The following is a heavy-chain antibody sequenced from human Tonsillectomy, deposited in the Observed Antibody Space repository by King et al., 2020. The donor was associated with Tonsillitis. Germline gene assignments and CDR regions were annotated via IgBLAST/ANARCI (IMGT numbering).Heavy chain of an antibody. J-gene: IGHJ6*03. Sequence: VQLVESGGGLVKPGGSLRLSCAASGFTFSDYYMSWIRQAPGKGLEWVSYNSSSGSTIYYADSVKGRFTISRDNAKNSLYLQMNSLRAEDTAVYYCARWAHYDFWSGYYFPYYYYYMDVWGKGTTVTVSS. CDR3: ARWAHYDFWSGYYFPYYYYYMDV. V-gene: IGHV3-11*01. D-gene: IGHD3-3*01. CDR1: GFTFSDYY. CDR2: NSSSGSTI.